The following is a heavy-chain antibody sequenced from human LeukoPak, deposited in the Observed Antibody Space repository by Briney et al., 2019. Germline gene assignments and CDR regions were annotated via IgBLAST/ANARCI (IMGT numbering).Heavy chain of an antibody. CDR1: GGSFTIGGHF. Sequence: SETLSLTCTVSGGSFTIGGHFWSWIRQHPGKGLEWIGYIFHTGSTLYNPSLKSRISISLDTSKNQFHLMLTSVTAADTAVYYCARAGYGGFDFNFDYWGQGTLVTVSS. J-gene: IGHJ4*02. CDR2: IFHTGST. CDR3: ARAGYGGFDFNFDY. V-gene: IGHV4-31*03. D-gene: IGHD5-12*01.